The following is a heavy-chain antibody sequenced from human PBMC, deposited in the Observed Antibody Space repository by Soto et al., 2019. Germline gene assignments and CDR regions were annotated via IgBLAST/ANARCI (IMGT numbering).Heavy chain of an antibody. V-gene: IGHV3-11*01. J-gene: IGHJ1*01. Sequence: GGSLRLSCAASGFTFSDYYMSWIRQAPGKGLEWVSYISSSGSTIYYADSVKGRFTISRDNAKNSLYLQMNSPRAEDTAVYYCARERIPSSSSWTAEYFQHWGQGTLVTVSS. D-gene: IGHD6-13*01. CDR2: ISSSGSTI. CDR1: GFTFSDYY. CDR3: ARERIPSSSSWTAEYFQH.